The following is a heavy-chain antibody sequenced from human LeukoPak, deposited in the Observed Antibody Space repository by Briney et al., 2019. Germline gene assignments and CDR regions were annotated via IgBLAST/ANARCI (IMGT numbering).Heavy chain of an antibody. CDR3: AKILRFLEWSTPAPDAFDI. D-gene: IGHD3-3*01. CDR2: ISGSGGTT. Sequence: GGSLRLSCAASGFTFSGYVISWVRQAPGKGPQWVADISGSGGTTFYADSVKGRFSVSRDNSKNMVYLQLNSLRAEDTAVYYCAKILRFLEWSTPAPDAFDIWGQGTMVTVSS. J-gene: IGHJ3*02. CDR1: GFTFSGYV. V-gene: IGHV3-23*01.